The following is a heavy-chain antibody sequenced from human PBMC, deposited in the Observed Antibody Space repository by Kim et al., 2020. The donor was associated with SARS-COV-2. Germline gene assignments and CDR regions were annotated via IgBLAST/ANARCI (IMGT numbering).Heavy chain of an antibody. Sequence: GGSLRLSCAAAGFTFSSYSMKWVRQAPGKGLEWVSYISSSSRYIYNADSVKGRFTISRDNAKNSLYLQMNSLRAEDTAVYYCARGHDSSGSFDYWGQGTL. CDR3: ARGHDSSGSFDY. V-gene: IGHV3-21*01. CDR1: GFTFSSYS. J-gene: IGHJ4*02. D-gene: IGHD3-22*01. CDR2: ISSSSRYI.